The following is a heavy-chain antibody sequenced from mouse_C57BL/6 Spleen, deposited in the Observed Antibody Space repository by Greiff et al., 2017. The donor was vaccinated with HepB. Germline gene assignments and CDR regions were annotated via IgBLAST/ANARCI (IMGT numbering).Heavy chain of an antibody. CDR3: AREDTTDYFDY. Sequence: QVQLQQPGAELVKPGASVKLSCKASGYTFTSYWMHWVKQRPGQGLEWIGMIHPNSGSTNYNEKFKSKATLTVDISSSTAYMQLSSLTSEDSAVYYCAREDTTDYFDYWGQGTTLTVSS. J-gene: IGHJ2*01. D-gene: IGHD1-1*01. CDR1: GYTFTSYW. CDR2: IHPNSGST. V-gene: IGHV1-64*01.